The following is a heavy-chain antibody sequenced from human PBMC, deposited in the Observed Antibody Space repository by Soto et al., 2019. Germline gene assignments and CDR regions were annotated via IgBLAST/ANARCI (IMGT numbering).Heavy chain of an antibody. CDR2: IISSSSYT. J-gene: IGHJ6*02. Sequence: QVQLVESGGGLVKPGGSLRLSCAASGFTFSDYYMSWIRQAPGKGLEWVSYIISSSSYTNYADSVKGRFSISRDNAKNSLYLQMNSLRAEDTAVYYCARFRGSGYYTARGPDYYGMDVWGQGTTVTVSS. V-gene: IGHV3-11*06. CDR3: ARFRGSGYYTARGPDYYGMDV. D-gene: IGHD3-3*01. CDR1: GFTFSDYY.